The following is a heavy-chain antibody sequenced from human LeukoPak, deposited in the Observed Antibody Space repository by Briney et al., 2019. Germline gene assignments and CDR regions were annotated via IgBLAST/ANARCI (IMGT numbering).Heavy chain of an antibody. CDR2: ISSNGGST. V-gene: IGHV3-64*01. J-gene: IGHJ4*02. CDR3: ARRGYGSFDY. CDR1: GFTFSSYG. Sequence: GGSLRLSCAASGFTFSSYGMHWVRQAPGKGLEYVSAISSNGGSTYYANSVKGRFTISRDNSKNTLYLQMGSLRAEDMAVYYCARRGYGSFDYWGQGTLVTVSS. D-gene: IGHD4-17*01.